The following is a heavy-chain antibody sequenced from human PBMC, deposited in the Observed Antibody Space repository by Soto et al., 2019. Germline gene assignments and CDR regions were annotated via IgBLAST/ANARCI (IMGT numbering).Heavy chain of an antibody. CDR1: GYSFTSYW. D-gene: IGHD3-3*01. CDR2: IYPGDSST. CDR3: ARRITIFGVNTYRYFDY. J-gene: IGHJ4*02. V-gene: IGHV5-51*01. Sequence: GESLKISCRGSGYSFTSYWIGWVRQMPGKGLEWMGIIYPGDSSTRYSPSFQGKVTMQVDKSISTAYLQWSSLKASDTAMYYCARRITIFGVNTYRYFDYWGQGTLVTVSS.